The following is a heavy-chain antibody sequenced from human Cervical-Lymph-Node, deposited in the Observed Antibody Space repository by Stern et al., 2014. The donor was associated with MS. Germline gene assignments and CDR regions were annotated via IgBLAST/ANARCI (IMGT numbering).Heavy chain of an antibody. CDR3: ALSSETSDRWYSLGYDL. J-gene: IGHJ5*02. Sequence: VQLVQSAAEVTKPGSSGKVSCKASGGTFSKFPSSWVRQAPGQGLEWMVGIFPVFGTPTYAQEFRGSVTITADVSTSTVYMELSSLRSDDTAVYYCALSSETSDRWYSLGYDLWGQGTLVTVSS. V-gene: IGHV1-69*01. CDR1: GGTFSKFP. D-gene: IGHD6-13*01. CDR2: IFPVFGTP.